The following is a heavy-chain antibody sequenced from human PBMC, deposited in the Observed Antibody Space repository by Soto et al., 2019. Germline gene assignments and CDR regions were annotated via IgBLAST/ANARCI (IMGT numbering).Heavy chain of an antibody. CDR2: IKPDGSVT. CDR1: DFTPGNYW. Sequence: PGGSLRLSCITSDFTPGNYWMNWARQAPGKGLEWVANIKPDGSVTNYLDSVKGRFTISRDDVRNSVSLQMNSLRVEDTAVYFCFGGNGGPQWGQGTLVTVSS. CDR3: FGGNGGPQ. V-gene: IGHV3-7*03. D-gene: IGHD3-16*01. J-gene: IGHJ4*02.